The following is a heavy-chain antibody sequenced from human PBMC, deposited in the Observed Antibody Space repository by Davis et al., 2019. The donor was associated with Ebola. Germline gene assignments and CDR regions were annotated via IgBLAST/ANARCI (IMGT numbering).Heavy chain of an antibody. CDR2: INPNSGGT. J-gene: IGHJ3*02. CDR3: ARDPLGIRAFDI. V-gene: IGHV1-2*02. CDR1: GYTFTGYY. Sequence: ASVKVSCKASGYTFTGYYMHWVRQAPGQGLEWMGWINPNSGGTNYAQKFQGRVTMTRDTSISTAYMELSRLRSDDTAVYYCARDPLGIRAFDIWGQGTMVTVSS. D-gene: IGHD7-27*01.